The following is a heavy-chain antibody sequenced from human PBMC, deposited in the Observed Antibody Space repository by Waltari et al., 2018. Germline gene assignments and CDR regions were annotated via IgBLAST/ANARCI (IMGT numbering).Heavy chain of an antibody. CDR3: ATDRPITMVRGVIDAFDI. CDR1: GYTLTELS. D-gene: IGHD3-10*01. J-gene: IGHJ3*02. CDR2: FDPEDGET. V-gene: IGHV1-24*01. Sequence: QVQLVQSGAEVKKPGASVKVSCKVSGYTLTELSMHWVRQAPGKGLEWMGGFDPEDGETIYAQKFQGRVTMTEDTTTDTAYMELSSLRSEDTAVYYCATDRPITMVRGVIDAFDIWGQGTMVTVSS.